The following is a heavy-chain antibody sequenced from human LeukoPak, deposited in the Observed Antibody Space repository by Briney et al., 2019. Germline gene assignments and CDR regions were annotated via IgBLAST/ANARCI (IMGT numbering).Heavy chain of an antibody. V-gene: IGHV4-39*01. CDR2: IYYTGRT. CDR1: GGSTSSSSYY. CDR3: ARLYYYDSSGPPL. J-gene: IGHJ4*02. Sequence: PSETLSLXCTVSGGSTSSSSYYWVWSRQPPGKGLEWIGNIYYTGRTYYNPSLKSRVTISVDTSKNQFSLKLSSVSAADTAVYYCARLYYYDSSGPPLWGQGTLVTVSS. D-gene: IGHD3-22*01.